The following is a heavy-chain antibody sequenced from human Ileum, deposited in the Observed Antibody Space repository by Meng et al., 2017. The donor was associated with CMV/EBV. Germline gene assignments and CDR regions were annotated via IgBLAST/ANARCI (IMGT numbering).Heavy chain of an antibody. V-gene: IGHV4-4*07. CDR2: IFATGTT. J-gene: IGHJ5*02. CDR1: GASLNDYY. CDR3: ARDRFDP. Sequence: QVQLPDAGLVLGKPSETLSPTGTVSGASLNDYYWSWLRQPAGKGLEWIGRIFATGTTNYNPSLKSRVTMSVDTSKNQFSLKLTSVTAADTAVYFCARDRFDPWGQGALVTVSS.